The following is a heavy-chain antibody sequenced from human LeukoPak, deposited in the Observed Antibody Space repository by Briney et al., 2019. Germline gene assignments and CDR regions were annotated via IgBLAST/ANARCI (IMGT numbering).Heavy chain of an antibody. CDR2: ISAYNGNT. J-gene: IGHJ5*01. CDR3: ARDPGLDCSGGSCYYNWFDS. Sequence: ASVKVSCKASGYTFTSYGISWVRQAPGQGLEWMGWISAYNGNTNYAQKLQGRVTMTTDTSTSTAYMELRSLRSDDTAVYYCARDPGLDCSGGSCYYNWFDSWGQGTLVTVSS. CDR1: GYTFTSYG. V-gene: IGHV1-18*01. D-gene: IGHD2-15*01.